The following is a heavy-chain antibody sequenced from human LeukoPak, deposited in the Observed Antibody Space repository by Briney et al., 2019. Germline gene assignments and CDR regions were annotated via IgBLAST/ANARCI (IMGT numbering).Heavy chain of an antibody. CDR2: IYKAGNT. D-gene: IGHD3-10*01. J-gene: IGHJ3*02. CDR3: AREMSGSNDAFDI. V-gene: IGHV3-13*01. Sequence: GGSLRLSCAASGFTLSSYDMHWVRQATGEGLEWVSMIYKAGNTYYTGSVKGRFTISRENAKNSLYLQMNSLTAGDTAVYYCAREMSGSNDAFDIWGPGTMVTVSS. CDR1: GFTLSSYD.